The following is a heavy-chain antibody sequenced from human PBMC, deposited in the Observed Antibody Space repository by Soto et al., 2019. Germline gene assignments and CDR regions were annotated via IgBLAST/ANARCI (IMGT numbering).Heavy chain of an antibody. D-gene: IGHD6-19*01. V-gene: IGHV3-7*03. Sequence: VQLVESGGGLVQPGGSLRLSCAASGFTFTKYFMTWVRQPPGKGLEWVANIKQDGSDKYYVDSVKGRFTISRDNAKNSLYLQMDSLRAEDTAVYYCASGHTSGWYDYWGQGTLVTVSS. CDR3: ASGHTSGWYDY. J-gene: IGHJ4*02. CDR2: IKQDGSDK. CDR1: GFTFTKYF.